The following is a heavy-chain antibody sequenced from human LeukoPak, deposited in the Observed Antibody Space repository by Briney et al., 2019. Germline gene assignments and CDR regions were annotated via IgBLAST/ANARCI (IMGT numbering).Heavy chain of an antibody. CDR3: ARGGATVTTLQALGY. V-gene: IGHV4-30-4*01. Sequence: SQTLSLTCTVSGGSISSGDYYWSWIRQPPGKGLEWIGYIYYSGPSYYNPSLKSRVTISVDTSRNRFSLKLSSVTAADTAVYYCARGGATVTTLQALGYWGQGTLVTVSS. CDR1: GGSISSGDYY. J-gene: IGHJ4*02. CDR2: IYYSGPS. D-gene: IGHD4-17*01.